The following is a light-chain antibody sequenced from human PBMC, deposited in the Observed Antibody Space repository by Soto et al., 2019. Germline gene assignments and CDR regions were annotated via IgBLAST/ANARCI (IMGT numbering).Light chain of an antibody. CDR1: QSISSY. Sequence: DIQMTQSPSSLSASVGDRVTITCRASQSISSYLNWYQQKPGKAPKLLIYAASSLQSGVPSRFSGSGSGTDVTLTISSLQPEDFATYSCQQSYSTPTFGQGTKLEIK. V-gene: IGKV1-39*01. CDR2: AAS. J-gene: IGKJ2*01. CDR3: QQSYSTPT.